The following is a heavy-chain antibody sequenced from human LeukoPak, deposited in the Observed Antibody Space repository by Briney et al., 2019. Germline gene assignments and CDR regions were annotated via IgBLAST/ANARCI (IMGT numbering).Heavy chain of an antibody. J-gene: IGHJ4*02. V-gene: IGHV1-18*01. CDR2: FSPYNGNK. D-gene: IGHD3-22*01. Sequence: ASVKVSCKASDYTFTSFGISWVRQYPGQGLDWLGWFSPYNGNKNYAQKFQGRVTMTTDLSTSTAYMEVRSLRSDDTAVYHCARDGTWGRYHYDSTGNDYYFDYWGQGTLVTVSS. CDR1: DYTFTSFG. CDR3: ARDGTWGRYHYDSTGNDYYFDY.